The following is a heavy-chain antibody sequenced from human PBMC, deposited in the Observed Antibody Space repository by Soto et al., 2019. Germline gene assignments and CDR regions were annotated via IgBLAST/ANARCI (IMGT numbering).Heavy chain of an antibody. CDR1: GASIRSRGSY. V-gene: IGHV4-39*01. Sequence: QLHLQESGPRLVKPSETLSLICTVSGASIRSRGSYGGWIRQSPGKGLEWIGSISHSGSTFYNSPLKSRVTISADTSNNHCSLKMTSVTAADTAIFYCVRHLSGGDAFDMWGQGTMVTVSS. J-gene: IGHJ3*02. CDR2: ISHSGST. CDR3: VRHLSGGDAFDM. D-gene: IGHD7-27*01.